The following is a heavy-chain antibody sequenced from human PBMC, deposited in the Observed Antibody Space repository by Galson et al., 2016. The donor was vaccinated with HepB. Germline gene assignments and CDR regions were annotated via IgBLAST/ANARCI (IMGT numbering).Heavy chain of an antibody. V-gene: IGHV3-33*01. J-gene: IGHJ4*02. D-gene: IGHD6-19*01. CDR3: AMEAAVAAFAVLWG. CDR1: GFTFSSHG. CDR2: IWYDGSNK. Sequence: SLRLSCAASGFTFSSHGMHWVRQTPGTGLEWVALIWYDGSNKYYGDSVKGRITASKDNSKNTLYLQMNSLPAYDTAVYSCAMEAAVAAFAVLWGWGQGTLVTVSS.